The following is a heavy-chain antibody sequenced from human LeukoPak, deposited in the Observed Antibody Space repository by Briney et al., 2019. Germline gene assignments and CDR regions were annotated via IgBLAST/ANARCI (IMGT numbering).Heavy chain of an antibody. CDR1: GFTFSRHN. J-gene: IGHJ3*02. D-gene: IGHD1-26*01. CDR2: ISYNGDST. V-gene: IGHV3-64D*09. Sequence: AGGSLRLSGSGSGFTFSRHNMHWVRQAPGKGLEYVSAISYNGDSTYYVDSVKGRFTISRDNSKNTLDLQMSSLRPEDTAVYYCVSDRETQEQIWGPGTLVTVSS. CDR3: VSDRETQEQI.